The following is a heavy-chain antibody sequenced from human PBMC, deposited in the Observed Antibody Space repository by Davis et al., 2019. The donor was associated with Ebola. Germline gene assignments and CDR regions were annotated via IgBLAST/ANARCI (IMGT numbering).Heavy chain of an antibody. CDR2: INTNTGNP. D-gene: IGHD3-9*01. V-gene: IGHV7-4-1*02. CDR3: ARGGLRYFDWLLETPSSFDY. CDR1: GYTFISYA. J-gene: IGHJ4*02. Sequence: AASVKVSCKASGYTFISYAMNWVRQAPGQGLEWMGWINTNTGNPTYAQGFTGRFVFSLDTSVSTAYLQISSLKAEDTAVYYCARGGLRYFDWLLETPSSFDYWGQGTLVTVSS.